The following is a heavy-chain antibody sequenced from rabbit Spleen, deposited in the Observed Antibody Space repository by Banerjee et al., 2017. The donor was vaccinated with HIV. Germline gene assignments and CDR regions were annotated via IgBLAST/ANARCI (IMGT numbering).Heavy chain of an antibody. D-gene: IGHD7-1*01. J-gene: IGHJ2*01. V-gene: IGHV1S43*01. CDR2: IDPVFGST. CDR1: GFSLSSSYW. CDR3: ARVPDYTGYGFEAFDS. Sequence: QQQLEESGGGQVKPGGTLTLTCTVSGFSLSSSYWIGWVRQAPGKGLEWIGYIDPVFGSTYYASWVNGRFTISSDNAQNTLYLQLKSLTAADTATYFCARVPDYTGYGFEAFDSWGPGTLVTVS.